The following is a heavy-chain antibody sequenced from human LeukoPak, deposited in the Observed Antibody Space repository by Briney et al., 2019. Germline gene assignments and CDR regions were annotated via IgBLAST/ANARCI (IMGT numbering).Heavy chain of an antibody. V-gene: IGHV3-74*01. J-gene: IGHJ4*02. CDR2: ISSDGSST. D-gene: IGHD4-17*01. CDR3: ARDYGEVGYYFDY. Sequence: GGSLRLSCAASGFTFSTYWMHWVRHAPGKGLVWLSRISSDGSSTNYADPVKGRFTISRDNAKNTLYLQMSSLRAEDTAVYYCARDYGEVGYYFDYWGQGTLVTVSS. CDR1: GFTFSTYW.